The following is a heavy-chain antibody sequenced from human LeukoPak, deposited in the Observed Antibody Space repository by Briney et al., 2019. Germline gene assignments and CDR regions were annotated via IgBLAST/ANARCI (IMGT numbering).Heavy chain of an antibody. Sequence: SETLSLTCAVYGGSFSGHYWSWIRQPPGKGLEWIGEINHSGSTNYNPSLKSQVTISVDTSKNQFSLKLSSVTAADTAVYYCARGKIRQQRNWFDPWGQGTLVTVSS. D-gene: IGHD6-13*01. CDR3: ARGKIRQQRNWFDP. CDR2: INHSGST. J-gene: IGHJ5*02. V-gene: IGHV4-34*01. CDR1: GGSFSGHY.